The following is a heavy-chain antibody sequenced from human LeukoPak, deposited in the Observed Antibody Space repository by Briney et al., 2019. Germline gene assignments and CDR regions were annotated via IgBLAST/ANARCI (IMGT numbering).Heavy chain of an antibody. Sequence: SETLSLTCTVSGGSISSYYWSWFRQPPGKGLEWIGYIYYSGSTNYNPSLKSRVTISVDTSKNQFSLKLSSVTAADTAVYYCARELYAFDIWGQGTMVTVSS. CDR3: ARELYAFDI. J-gene: IGHJ3*02. CDR2: IYYSGST. D-gene: IGHD2-8*01. CDR1: GGSISSYY. V-gene: IGHV4-59*01.